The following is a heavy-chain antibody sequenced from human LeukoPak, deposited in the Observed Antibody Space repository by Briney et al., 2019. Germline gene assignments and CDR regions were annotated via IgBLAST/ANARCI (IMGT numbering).Heavy chain of an antibody. Sequence: LEWVSAISGSGGSTYYADSVKGRFTISRDNSKNTLYLQMNSLRAEDTAVYYCAKYFAFDYWGQGTLVTVSS. J-gene: IGHJ4*02. D-gene: IGHD2/OR15-2a*01. CDR3: AKYFAFDY. CDR2: ISGSGGST. V-gene: IGHV3-23*01.